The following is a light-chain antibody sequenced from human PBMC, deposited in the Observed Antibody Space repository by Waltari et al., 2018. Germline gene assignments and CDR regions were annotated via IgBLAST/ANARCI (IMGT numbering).Light chain of an antibody. CDR3: QKYDSLPAT. CDR1: QSVSKY. Sequence: EIVLTQSPGSLSLSPGERATLSCRASQSVSKYLAWYQQKPGQAPRLLIYHASSRATGIPDRFGGSGFGTDFSLTISRLEPEDFAVYYCQKYDSLPATFGQGTKVEIK. J-gene: IGKJ1*01. V-gene: IGKV3-20*01. CDR2: HAS.